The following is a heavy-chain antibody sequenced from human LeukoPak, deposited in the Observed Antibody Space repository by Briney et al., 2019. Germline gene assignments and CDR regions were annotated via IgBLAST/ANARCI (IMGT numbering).Heavy chain of an antibody. CDR1: GGSISSSSYY. CDR3: ASLYSGYDPSDY. CDR2: IYYSGST. D-gene: IGHD5-12*01. V-gene: IGHV4-39*01. Sequence: SETLSLTCTVSGGSISSSSYYWGWIRQPPGKGLEWIGTIYYSGSTYYNPSLQSRVTISVDTSENQFSLKLSSVTAADTAVYYCASLYSGYDPSDYWGQGTLVTVSS. J-gene: IGHJ4*02.